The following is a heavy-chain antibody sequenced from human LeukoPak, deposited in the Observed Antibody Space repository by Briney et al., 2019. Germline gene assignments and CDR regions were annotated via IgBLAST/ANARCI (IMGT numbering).Heavy chain of an antibody. D-gene: IGHD5-24*01. V-gene: IGHV1-2*02. CDR1: GYTFTGYY. CDR3: AREMATINYYYMDV. Sequence: ASVKVSCKASGYTFTGYYMHWVRQAPGQGLEWMGWINPNSGGTNYAQKFQGRVTMTRDTSISTAYVELSRLRSDDTAVYYCAREMATINYYYMDVWGKGTTVTVSS. J-gene: IGHJ6*03. CDR2: INPNSGGT.